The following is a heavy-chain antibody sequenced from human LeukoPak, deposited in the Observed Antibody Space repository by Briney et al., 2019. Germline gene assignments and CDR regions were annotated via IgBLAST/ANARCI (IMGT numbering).Heavy chain of an antibody. CDR3: VRVQSGSYARYGMDV. J-gene: IGHJ6*02. V-gene: IGHV1-8*01. CDR2: MNPNSGHT. CDR1: GYTLTNYD. Sequence: ASVKVSCKASGYTLTNYDIKWVRQATGQGLEWMGWMNPNSGHTGYTQKCQGRVTMTRDTSISTAYMELSSLKSEDTAVYYCVRVQSGSYARYGMDVWGQGTTVTVSS. D-gene: IGHD1-26*01.